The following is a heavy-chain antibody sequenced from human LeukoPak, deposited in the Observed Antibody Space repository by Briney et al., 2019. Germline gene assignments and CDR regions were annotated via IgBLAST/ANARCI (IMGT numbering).Heavy chain of an antibody. Sequence: GGSLRLSCAASGFTFSSYAMHWVRQDPGKGLEWVAVISYDGSNKYYADSVKGRFTISKDNSKNTLYLQMNSLRAEDTAVYYCAGATHYWGQGTLVTVSS. J-gene: IGHJ4*02. CDR1: GFTFSSYA. CDR2: ISYDGSNK. D-gene: IGHD4-17*01. V-gene: IGHV3-30-3*01. CDR3: AGATHY.